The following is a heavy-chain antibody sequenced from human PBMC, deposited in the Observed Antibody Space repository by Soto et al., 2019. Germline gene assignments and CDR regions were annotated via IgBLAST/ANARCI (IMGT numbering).Heavy chain of an antibody. CDR2: ISFEGNNK. D-gene: IGHD6-19*01. CDR3: ARDILPQWLTSYFFDF. Sequence: QVQLVESGGGVVQPGRSLRLSCAASGFTFSRYSMNWVRQAPGKGLEWVAVISFEGNNKYYADSVKGRFTISRDDSNNPLYLQMNTLRAEDTAVYYCARDILPQWLTSYFFDFWGQGTLVTVSS. J-gene: IGHJ4*02. CDR1: GFTFSRYS. V-gene: IGHV3-30-3*01.